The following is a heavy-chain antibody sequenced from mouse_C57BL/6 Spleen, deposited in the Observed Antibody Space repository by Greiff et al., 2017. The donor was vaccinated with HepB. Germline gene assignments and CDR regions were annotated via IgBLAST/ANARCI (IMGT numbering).Heavy chain of an antibody. CDR1: GFTFSDFY. Sequence: EVQRVESGGGLVQSGRSLRLSCATSGFTFSDFYMEWVRQAPGKGLEWIAASRNKANDYTTEYSASVKGRFIVSRDTSQSILYLQMNALRAEDTAIYYCARDAGGRGAMDYWGQGTSVTVSS. J-gene: IGHJ4*01. V-gene: IGHV7-1*01. CDR2: SRNKANDYTT. CDR3: ARDAGGRGAMDY. D-gene: IGHD3-3*01.